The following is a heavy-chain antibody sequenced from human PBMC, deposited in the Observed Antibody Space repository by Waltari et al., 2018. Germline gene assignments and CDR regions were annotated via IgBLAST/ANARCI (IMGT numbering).Heavy chain of an antibody. CDR3: ARSRSSSFDP. D-gene: IGHD1-26*01. V-gene: IGHV4-31*03. CDR1: GGSISSGGYY. J-gene: IGHJ5*02. Sequence: QVQLQESGPGLVKPSQTLSLPCTVSGGSISSGGYYWSWIRHHPWKGLEWIGYIYYSGSTYYNPSLKSRVTISVDTYKNQFSLKLSSVTAADTDVYYCARSRSSSFDPWGQGTLVTVSS. CDR2: IYYSGST.